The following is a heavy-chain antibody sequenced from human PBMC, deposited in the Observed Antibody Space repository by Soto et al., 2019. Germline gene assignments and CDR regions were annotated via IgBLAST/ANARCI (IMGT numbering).Heavy chain of an antibody. CDR2: INHSGST. D-gene: IGHD3-10*01. V-gene: IGHV4-34*01. J-gene: IGHJ6*02. CDR3: ASGITMVRGYYYGMDV. Sequence: SETLSLTCAVYGGSFSGYYWSWIRQPPGKGLEWIGEINHSGSTNYNPSLKSRVTISVDTSKNQFSLKLSSVTAADTAVYYCASGITMVRGYYYGMDVWGQGTTVTV. CDR1: GGSFSGYY.